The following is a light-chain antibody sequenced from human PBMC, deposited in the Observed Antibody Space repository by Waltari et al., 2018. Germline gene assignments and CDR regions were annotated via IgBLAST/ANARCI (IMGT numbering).Light chain of an antibody. V-gene: IGKV3-20*01. CDR2: GAS. Sequence: EIVLTQSPGTLSLSPGERATLSCRASQTISGSWLTWYQQKPGQAPRLVSYGASIRDTAIPDRFSGSGSGTDFTLSISRLEPEDFAVYYCQQYDGSSVTFGGGTKVEIK. CDR3: QQYDGSSVT. J-gene: IGKJ4*01. CDR1: QTISGSW.